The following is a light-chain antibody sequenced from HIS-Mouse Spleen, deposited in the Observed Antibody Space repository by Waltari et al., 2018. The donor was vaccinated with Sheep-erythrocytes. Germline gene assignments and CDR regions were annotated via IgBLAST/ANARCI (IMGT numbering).Light chain of an antibody. V-gene: IGLV2-8*01. Sequence: QSALTQPPSASGSPGQSVTISCTGTSSDVVGCNYVPWYQQHPGKAPKLMIYEVSKRPSGVPDRFSGSKSGNTASLTVSGLQAEDEADYYCSSYAGSNNYVFGTGTKVTVL. CDR1: SSDVVGCNY. J-gene: IGLJ1*01. CDR2: EVS. CDR3: SSYAGSNNYV.